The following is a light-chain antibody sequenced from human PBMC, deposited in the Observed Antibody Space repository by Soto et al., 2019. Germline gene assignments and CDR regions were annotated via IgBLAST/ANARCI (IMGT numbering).Light chain of an antibody. CDR1: SSNIGRNY. J-gene: IGLJ1*01. Sequence: QSVLTQPPSASGTPGQRVTISCSGRSSNIGRNYVYWYQQLPGTAPKLLIYYNNQRPSGVPDRFSGSKSGTSASLAISGLRSEDEADYYCATWDDSLSGYVFGTGTKVTVL. CDR2: YNN. V-gene: IGLV1-47*02. CDR3: ATWDDSLSGYV.